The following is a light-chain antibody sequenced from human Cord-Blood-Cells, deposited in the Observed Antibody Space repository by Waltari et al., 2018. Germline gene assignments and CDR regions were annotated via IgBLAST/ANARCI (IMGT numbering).Light chain of an antibody. CDR2: LNSDGSH. Sequence: QLVLTQSPSASASLRASVQLTCTLTSGHSSYAIAWHQQQPEKGPRYLMKLNSDGSHSKGDGIPDRFSGSSSGAERYLTISSLQSEDEPDYYCQTWGTGIQVFGGGTKLTVL. CDR1: SGHSSYA. J-gene: IGLJ2*01. V-gene: IGLV4-69*01. CDR3: QTWGTGIQV.